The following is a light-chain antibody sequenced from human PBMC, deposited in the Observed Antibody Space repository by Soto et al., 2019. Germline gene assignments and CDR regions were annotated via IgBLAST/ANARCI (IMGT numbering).Light chain of an antibody. CDR2: DVS. CDR3: SSYTSSSTYVV. V-gene: IGLV2-14*01. Sequence: QSALTQAASVSGSPGQSITISCTGTSSDVRGYNYVSWYQQHPGTAPKLMIFDVSNRPSGVSIRFSGSKSGNTASLTISGLQAEDEAEYYCSSYTSSSTYVVFGGGTKVTVL. CDR1: SSDVRGYNY. J-gene: IGLJ2*01.